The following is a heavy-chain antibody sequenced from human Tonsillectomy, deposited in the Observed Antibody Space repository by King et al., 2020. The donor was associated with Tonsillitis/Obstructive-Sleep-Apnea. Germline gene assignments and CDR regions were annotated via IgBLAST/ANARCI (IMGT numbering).Heavy chain of an antibody. Sequence: QLVQSGAEVKKPGASVKVSCKASGYTFSGYYLHWVRQAPGQGLEWMGWINPNSGGTDYAEKFQGRVTMTRDTSISTAYMELSRLRSDDTAVYYCARGGGGRVGDWLLLIDYWGQGTLVTVSS. D-gene: IGHD3-9*01. J-gene: IGHJ4*02. V-gene: IGHV1-2*02. CDR3: ARGGGGRVGDWLLLIDY. CDR2: INPNSGGT. CDR1: GYTFSGYY.